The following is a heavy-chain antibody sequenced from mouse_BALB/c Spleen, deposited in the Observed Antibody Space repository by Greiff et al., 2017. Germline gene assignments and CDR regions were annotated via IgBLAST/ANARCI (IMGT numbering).Heavy chain of an antibody. Sequence: EVKLMESGPELVKPGASVKMSCKASGYTFTSYVMHWVKQKPGQGLEWIGYINPYNDGTKYNEKFKGKATLTSDKSSSTAYMELSSLTSEDSAVYYCARNRNGNYDYAMDYWGQGTSVTVSS. CDR1: GYTFTSYV. V-gene: IGHV1-14*01. D-gene: IGHD2-1*01. J-gene: IGHJ4*01. CDR2: INPYNDGT. CDR3: ARNRNGNYDYAMDY.